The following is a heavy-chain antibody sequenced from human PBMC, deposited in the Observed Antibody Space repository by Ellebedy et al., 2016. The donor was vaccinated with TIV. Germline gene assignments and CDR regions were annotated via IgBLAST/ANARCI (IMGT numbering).Heavy chain of an antibody. V-gene: IGHV1-69*13. D-gene: IGHD5-12*01. Sequence: SVKVSCXASGYTFTSYDISWVRQAPGQGLEWMGGIIPIFGTANYAQKFQGRVTITADESTSTAYMELSSLRSEDTAVYYCARDPTSLRMDIVNDYYGMDVWGQGTTVTVSS. CDR3: ARDPTSLRMDIVNDYYGMDV. CDR2: IIPIFGTA. CDR1: GYTFTSYD. J-gene: IGHJ6*02.